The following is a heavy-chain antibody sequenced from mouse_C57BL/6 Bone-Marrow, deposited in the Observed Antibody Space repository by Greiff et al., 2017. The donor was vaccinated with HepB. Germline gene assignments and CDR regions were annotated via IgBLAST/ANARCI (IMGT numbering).Heavy chain of an antibody. CDR1: GFTFSDYY. V-gene: IGHV5-12*01. CDR2: ISNGGGST. Sequence: VQLKESGGGLVQPGGSLKLSCAASGFTFSDYYMYWVRQTPEKRLEWVAYISNGGGSTYYPDTVKGRFTISRDNAKNTLYLQMSRLKSEDTAMYYCARRYGNYGGFAYWGQGTLVTVSA. D-gene: IGHD2-10*02. J-gene: IGHJ3*01. CDR3: ARRYGNYGGFAY.